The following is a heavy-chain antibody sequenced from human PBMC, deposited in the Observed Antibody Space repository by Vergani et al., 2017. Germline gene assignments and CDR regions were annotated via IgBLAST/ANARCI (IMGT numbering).Heavy chain of an antibody. J-gene: IGHJ6*03. CDR2: ISYDGSNK. CDR3: ARAATLNDYYYMDV. Sequence: QVQLVESGGGVVQPGRSLRLSCAASGFTFSSYAMHWVRQAPGKGLEWVAVISYDGSNKYYADSVKGRFTISRDNSKNTLYLQMNSLRAEDTAVYYCARAATLNDYYYMDVWGKGTTVTVSS. CDR1: GFTFSSYA. V-gene: IGHV3-30-3*01. D-gene: IGHD3-16*01.